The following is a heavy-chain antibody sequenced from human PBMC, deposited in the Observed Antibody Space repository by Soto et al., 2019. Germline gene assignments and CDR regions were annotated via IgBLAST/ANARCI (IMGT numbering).Heavy chain of an antibody. V-gene: IGHV4-4*02. CDR3: ARATDTA. CDR2: ISQGGGT. J-gene: IGHJ5*02. Sequence: QVQLQESGTGLVKPSGTLSLTCAVSGGSISSEYWWSWVRQPPGKGLEWIGGISQGGGTTYNPSLKSRVTISVDKSKNPFSLKLSCVTAADTAVYYCARATDTAWGQGTLVTFSS. CDR1: GGSISSEYW. D-gene: IGHD2-8*02.